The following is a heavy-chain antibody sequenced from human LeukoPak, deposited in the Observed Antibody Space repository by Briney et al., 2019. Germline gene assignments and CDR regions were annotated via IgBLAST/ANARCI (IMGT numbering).Heavy chain of an antibody. V-gene: IGHV1-69*04. J-gene: IGHJ4*02. CDR1: GGTFSSYA. CDR3: ARDLGYCSSTSCLQGTFDY. D-gene: IGHD2-2*01. Sequence: ASVKVSCKASGGTFSSYAISWVRQVPGQGLEWMGRIIPILGIANYAQKFQGRVTITTDESTSTAYMELSSLRSEDTAVYYCARDLGYCSSTSCLQGTFDYWGQGTLVTVSS. CDR2: IIPILGIA.